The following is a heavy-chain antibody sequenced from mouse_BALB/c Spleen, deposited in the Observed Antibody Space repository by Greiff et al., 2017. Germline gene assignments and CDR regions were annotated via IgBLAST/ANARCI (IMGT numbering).Heavy chain of an antibody. V-gene: IGHV5-17*02. CDR3: ARSGYYGYPDY. CDR1: GFTFSSFG. Sequence: EVHLVESGGGLVQPGGSRKLSCAASGFTFSSFGMHWVRQAPEKGLEWVAYISSGSSTIYYADTVKGRFTISRDNPKNTLFLQMTSLRSEDTAMYYCARSGYYGYPDYWGQGTTLTVSS. J-gene: IGHJ2*01. CDR2: ISSGSSTI. D-gene: IGHD1-2*01.